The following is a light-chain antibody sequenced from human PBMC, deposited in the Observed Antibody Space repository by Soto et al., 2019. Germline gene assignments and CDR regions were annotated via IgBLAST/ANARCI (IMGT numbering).Light chain of an antibody. V-gene: IGLV2-14*01. J-gene: IGLJ1*01. CDR1: SSDVGGYNF. Sequence: QSVLTQPASVSGSPGQSITISCTGTSSDVGGYNFVSWYQQHPGKAPKLMISEVNNRPSGVSNRFSGSKSGNTASLTISGLQADDEADYYCSSFTSSTSYVFGTGTKLTVL. CDR2: EVN. CDR3: SSFTSSTSYV.